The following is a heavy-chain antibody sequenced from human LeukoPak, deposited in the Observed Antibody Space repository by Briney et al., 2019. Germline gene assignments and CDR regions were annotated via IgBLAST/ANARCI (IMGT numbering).Heavy chain of an antibody. V-gene: IGHV3-48*01. CDR1: GFTFSSYS. D-gene: IGHD3-22*01. CDR3: AREITYYYDSSGYYRRAYFDY. CDR2: ISSSSSTI. Sequence: GGSLRLSCAASGFTFSSYSMNWVRQAPGKGLEWVSYISSSSSTIYYADSVKGRFTISRDNAKNSLYLQMNSLRAEDTAVYYCAREITYYYDSSGYYRRAYFDYWGQGTLVTVSS. J-gene: IGHJ4*02.